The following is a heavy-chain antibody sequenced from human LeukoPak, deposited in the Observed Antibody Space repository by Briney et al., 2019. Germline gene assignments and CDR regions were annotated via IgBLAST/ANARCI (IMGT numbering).Heavy chain of an antibody. Sequence: GGSLRLSCAASGFTFSDHYMDRVRQAPGKGLEWVAVIWYDGSNKYYADSVKGRFTIPRDNSKNTLYLQMNSLRAEDTAVYYCARETDYDYVWGSYRFDYWGQGTLVTVSS. D-gene: IGHD3-16*02. CDR3: ARETDYDYVWGSYRFDY. V-gene: IGHV3-33*08. CDR2: IWYDGSNK. J-gene: IGHJ4*02. CDR1: GFTFSDHY.